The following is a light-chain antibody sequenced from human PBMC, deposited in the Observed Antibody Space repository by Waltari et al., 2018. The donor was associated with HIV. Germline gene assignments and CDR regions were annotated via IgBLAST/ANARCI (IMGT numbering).Light chain of an antibody. Sequence: QSVLTQPPSVSGAPGQTVTISCTGSSSNIGARAHFDVHWYQQLPGTAPKLLIYGNNSRPSGFPDRFSGSASGASASLAITGLQAEDEADYYCQSYDTRLGGSVFGGGTKLTVL. V-gene: IGLV1-40*01. CDR3: QSYDTRLGGSV. CDR1: SSNIGARAHFD. CDR2: GNN. J-gene: IGLJ3*02.